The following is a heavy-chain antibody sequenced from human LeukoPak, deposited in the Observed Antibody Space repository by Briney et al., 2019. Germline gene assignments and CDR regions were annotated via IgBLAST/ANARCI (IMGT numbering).Heavy chain of an antibody. V-gene: IGHV4-39*01. D-gene: IGHD4-17*01. CDR2: IYYSGST. J-gene: IGHJ4*02. Sequence: PSETLSLTCTVSGGSISSSSYYWGWLRQPPGKGLEWIGSIYYSGSTYYNPSLKSRVTISVDTSKNQFSLKLSSVTAADTAVYYCRYGDYSSFDYWGQGTLVTVSS. CDR3: RYGDYSSFDY. CDR1: GGSISSSSYY.